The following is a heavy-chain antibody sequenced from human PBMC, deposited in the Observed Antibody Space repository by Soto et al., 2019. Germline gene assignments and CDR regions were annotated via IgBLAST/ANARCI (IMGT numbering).Heavy chain of an antibody. D-gene: IGHD3-16*01. V-gene: IGHV3-23*01. Sequence: GGSLRLSCAASGFTFSSYAMSWVRQAPGKGLEWVSAISGSGGSTYYADSVKGRFTISRDNSKNTLYLQMNSLRAEDTAVYYCAEAPGLGGGPNWFDPWGQGTLVTVSS. J-gene: IGHJ5*02. CDR3: AEAPGLGGGPNWFDP. CDR1: GFTFSSYA. CDR2: ISGSGGST.